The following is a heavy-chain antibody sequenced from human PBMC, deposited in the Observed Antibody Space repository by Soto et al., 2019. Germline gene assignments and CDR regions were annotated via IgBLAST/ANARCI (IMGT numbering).Heavy chain of an antibody. V-gene: IGHV1-3*04. J-gene: IGHJ5*02. CDR2: IHTAKGNT. CDR1: GYTFTNNV. D-gene: IGHD4-17*01. Sequence: ASVKVSCKASGYTFTNNVIHWLRQAPGQTLEWMGWIHTAKGNTKYSQKFEARVTLTRDTAASTAYMELNSLRAEDTAVYFCARASGYGDYGSNWLDPWGQGILVTVSS. CDR3: ARASGYGDYGSNWLDP.